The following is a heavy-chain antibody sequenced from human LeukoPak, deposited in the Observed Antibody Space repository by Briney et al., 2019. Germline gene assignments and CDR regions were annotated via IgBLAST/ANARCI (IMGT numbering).Heavy chain of an antibody. Sequence: GESLKISCKGSGYTFTTYWIGWVRQRPGKGLEWMGIIYPGDSDTTYSPSFQGQVTISADKSISTAYLQWNYLKASDTAMYFCASIPYYDSGGDYSGPFDYWGQGTLVTVSS. J-gene: IGHJ4*02. D-gene: IGHD3-22*01. CDR1: GYTFTTYW. V-gene: IGHV5-51*01. CDR3: ASIPYYDSGGDYSGPFDY. CDR2: IYPGDSDT.